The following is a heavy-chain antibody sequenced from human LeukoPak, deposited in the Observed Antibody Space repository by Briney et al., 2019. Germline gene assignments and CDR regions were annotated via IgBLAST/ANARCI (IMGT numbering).Heavy chain of an antibody. CDR1: GFTFDDYA. D-gene: IGHD3-10*01. Sequence: GGSLRLSCAASGFTFDDYAMHWVRQAPGKGLEWVSGISWSGGSIGYADSVKGRFTISRDNAENSLYLLMNSLRAEDTALYYCAKDMEYYYSTGYFDYWGQGALVTVSS. CDR2: ISWSGGSI. CDR3: AKDMEYYYSTGYFDY. J-gene: IGHJ4*02. V-gene: IGHV3-9*01.